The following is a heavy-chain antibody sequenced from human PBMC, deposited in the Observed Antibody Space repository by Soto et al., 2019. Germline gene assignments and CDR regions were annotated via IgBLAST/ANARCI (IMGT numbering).Heavy chain of an antibody. Sequence: ASVKVSCKASGGTFSSYAISWVRQAPGQGLEWMGGIIPIFGNTNYAQKLQGRVTMTTDTSTSTAYMELRSLRSDDTAVYYCARGPVDYYDSSGYYYWGQGTLVTVSS. D-gene: IGHD3-22*01. CDR1: GGTFSSYA. J-gene: IGHJ4*02. CDR3: ARGPVDYYDSSGYYY. CDR2: IIPIFGNT. V-gene: IGHV1-18*01.